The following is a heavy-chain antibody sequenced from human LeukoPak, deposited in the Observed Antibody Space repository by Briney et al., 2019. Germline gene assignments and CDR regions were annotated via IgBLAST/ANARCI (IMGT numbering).Heavy chain of an antibody. CDR2: ITGSGGRT. Sequence: PGGSLRLSCAASGFTFSSYAMNWVRQAPGKGLEWVSAITGSGGRTYYADSVKGRFTISRDNSKNTLYLQMNSLRAEDTAVYHCAKDFSSGWSLYYFDYWGQGTLVTVSS. CDR3: AKDFSSGWSLYYFDY. CDR1: GFTFSSYA. D-gene: IGHD6-19*01. V-gene: IGHV3-23*01. J-gene: IGHJ4*02.